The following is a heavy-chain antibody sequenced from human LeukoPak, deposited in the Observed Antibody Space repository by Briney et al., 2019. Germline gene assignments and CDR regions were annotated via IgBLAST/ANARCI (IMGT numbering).Heavy chain of an antibody. J-gene: IGHJ6*02. CDR1: GFTFSSYG. D-gene: IGHD3-3*01. CDR3: ARDSLEYYDFWSGYTKSYYYYGMDV. V-gene: IGHV3-33*01. CDR2: IWYDGSNK. Sequence: GRSLRLSCAASGFTFSSYGMHWVRQAPGKGLEWVAVIWYDGSNKYYADSVKGRFTISRDNSMNTLYLQMNSLRAEDTAVYYCARDSLEYYDFWSGYTKSYYYYGMDVWGQGTTVTVSS.